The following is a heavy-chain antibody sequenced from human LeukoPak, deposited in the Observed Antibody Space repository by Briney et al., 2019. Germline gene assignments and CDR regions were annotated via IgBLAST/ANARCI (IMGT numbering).Heavy chain of an antibody. Sequence: SETLSLTCTVSGGSISSGGYYWSWIRQHPGKGLEWIGYIYYSGSTYYNPSLKSRVTISVDTSKNQFSLKLSSVTAADTAVYYCARGAGYCSGGSCSLGPRNWFDPWGQGTLVTVSS. CDR1: GGSISSGGYY. CDR2: IYYSGST. V-gene: IGHV4-31*03. CDR3: ARGAGYCSGGSCSLGPRNWFDP. J-gene: IGHJ5*02. D-gene: IGHD2-15*01.